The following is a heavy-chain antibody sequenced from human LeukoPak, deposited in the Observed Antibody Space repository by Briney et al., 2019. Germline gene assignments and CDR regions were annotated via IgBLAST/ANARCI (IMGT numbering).Heavy chain of an antibody. Sequence: GGSLRLSCAASGFSFRRYAMNWVRQAPGRGLEWVAVISGPGPSTVYADSVKGRFTISRDNSKNTLFLQLDSLRVEDTAIYYCAKEEMPHAFDLWGQGTMVTASS. CDR1: GFSFRRYA. CDR2: ISGPGPST. V-gene: IGHV3-23*01. CDR3: AKEEMPHAFDL. J-gene: IGHJ3*01. D-gene: IGHD5-24*01.